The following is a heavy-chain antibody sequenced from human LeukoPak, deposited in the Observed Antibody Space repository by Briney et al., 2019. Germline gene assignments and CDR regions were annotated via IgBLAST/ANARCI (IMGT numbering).Heavy chain of an antibody. CDR1: GGSFSGYY. D-gene: IGHD2-2*02. Sequence: PSETLSLTCAVYGGSFSGYYWSWIRQPPGKGPEGIGEINHSGSTNYNPSLKSRVTISVDTSKNQFSLKLSSVTAADTAVYYCARGRYCSSTSCYIDYYYGMDVWGQGTTVTVSS. CDR2: INHSGST. J-gene: IGHJ6*02. V-gene: IGHV4-34*01. CDR3: ARGRYCSSTSCYIDYYYGMDV.